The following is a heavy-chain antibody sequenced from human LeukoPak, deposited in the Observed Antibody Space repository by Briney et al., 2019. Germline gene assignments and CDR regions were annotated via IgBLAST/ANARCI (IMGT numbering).Heavy chain of an antibody. J-gene: IGHJ4*02. V-gene: IGHV3-23*01. D-gene: IGHD5-24*01. CDR3: AKDEVVGDGYIDFDY. CDR2: ILNSGAAT. Sequence: GGSLRLSCAPSGFTFSTYAMSWVRQAPGKGLEWVSSILNSGAATYYADSVRGRFTISRDNSKNTLYLQMNSLRGEDTAVCYCAKDEVVGDGYIDFDYWGQGTLVTVSS. CDR1: GFTFSTYA.